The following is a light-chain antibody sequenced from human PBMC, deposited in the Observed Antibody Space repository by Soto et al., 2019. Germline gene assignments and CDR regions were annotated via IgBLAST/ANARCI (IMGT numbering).Light chain of an antibody. V-gene: IGLV1-40*01. J-gene: IGLJ1*01. CDR2: ENN. CDR3: QSYDSSLSGYV. Sequence: QSVLTQPPSVSAAPGQRVTISCTGSSSNIGAGYEAHWYQQVPGTAPKLLIYENNNRPSGVPVRFSGSKSGTSASLAITGLQAEDEAEDYCQSYDSSLSGYVFGTGTKVTVL. CDR1: SSNIGAGYE.